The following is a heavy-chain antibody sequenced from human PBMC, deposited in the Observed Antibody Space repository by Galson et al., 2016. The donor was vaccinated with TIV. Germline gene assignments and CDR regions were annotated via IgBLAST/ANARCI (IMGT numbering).Heavy chain of an antibody. D-gene: IGHD3-22*01. V-gene: IGHV4-59*12. CDR2: IYYSGST. CDR3: ARGRGNYYDGSAYYFNY. J-gene: IGHJ4*02. Sequence: TLSLTCTVSGGSISSYYWSWIRQPPGKGLEWIGYIYYSGSTNYNPSLKSRVTISIDTSKNQFSLKLSPVTAADTAVYYCARGRGNYYDGSAYYFNYWGQGTLVTVSS. CDR1: GGSISSYY.